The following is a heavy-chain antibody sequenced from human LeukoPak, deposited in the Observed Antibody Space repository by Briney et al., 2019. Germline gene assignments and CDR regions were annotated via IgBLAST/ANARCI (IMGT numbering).Heavy chain of an antibody. CDR3: ARKMVAATHWYFDL. J-gene: IGHJ2*01. D-gene: IGHD2-15*01. CDR2: IYYSGST. Sequence: PSETLSLTCTVSGGSISSSSYYWGWIRQPPGKGLEWIGSIYYSGSTYYNPSLKSRATISVDTSKNQFSLKLSSVTAADTAVYYCARKMVAATHWYFDLWGRGTLVTVSS. V-gene: IGHV4-39*07. CDR1: GGSISSSSYY.